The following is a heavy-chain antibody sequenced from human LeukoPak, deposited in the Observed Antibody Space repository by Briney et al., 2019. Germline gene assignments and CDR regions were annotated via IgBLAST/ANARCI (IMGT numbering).Heavy chain of an antibody. V-gene: IGHV4-39*01. J-gene: IGHJ4*02. D-gene: IGHD5-12*01. CDR2: IYYSGST. CDR1: GGSISSSSYY. Sequence: SETLSLTCTVSGGSISSSSYYWGWIRQPPGKGLEWIGSIYYSGSTYYNPSLKSRATISVDTSKNQFSLKLSSVTAADTAVYYRARQGGYSGYEVSDYWGQGTLVTVSS. CDR3: ARQGGYSGYEVSDY.